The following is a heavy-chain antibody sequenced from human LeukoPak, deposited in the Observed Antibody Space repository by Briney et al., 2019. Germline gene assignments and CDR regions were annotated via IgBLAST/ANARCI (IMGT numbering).Heavy chain of an antibody. J-gene: IGHJ3*02. V-gene: IGHV3-30-3*01. CDR2: ISYDGSNK. D-gene: IGHD3-3*01. Sequence: GRSLRLSCAASGFTFSSYAMHWVRQAPGKGLEWVAVISYDGSNKYYADSVKGRFTISRDNSKNTLYLQMNSLRAEDTAVYYCARGGEYYDADDAFDIWGQGTMVTVSS. CDR3: ARGGEYYDADDAFDI. CDR1: GFTFSSYA.